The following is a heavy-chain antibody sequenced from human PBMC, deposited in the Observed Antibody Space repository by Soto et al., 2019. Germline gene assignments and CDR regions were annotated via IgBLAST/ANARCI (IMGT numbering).Heavy chain of an antibody. CDR1: GFSLTTTGVG. CDR3: VHSFYDLSGPFLFDY. J-gene: IGHJ4*02. D-gene: IGHD3-22*01. CDR2: IYWDDDR. V-gene: IGHV2-5*02. Sequence: QITLKESGPTLVKPTQTLTLTCTFSGFSLTTTGVGVGWVRQPPGKALEWLALIYWDDDRRISPSLKNRLTITRDTSKDQVVLTLTNMDPVDTATYYCVHSFYDLSGPFLFDYWGQGTLVTVSS.